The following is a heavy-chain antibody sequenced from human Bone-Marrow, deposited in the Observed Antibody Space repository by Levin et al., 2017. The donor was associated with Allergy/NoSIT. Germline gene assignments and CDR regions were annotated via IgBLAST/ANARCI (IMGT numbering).Heavy chain of an antibody. J-gene: IGHJ6*02. D-gene: IGHD6-13*01. V-gene: IGHV4-34*01. CDR1: GGSFSGYY. CDR3: ARGGEAAGTGRVSYYYGMDV. Sequence: PSETLSLTCAVYGGSFSGYYWSWIRQPPGKGLEWIGEINHSGSTNYNPSLKSRVTISVDTSKNQFSLKLSSVTAADTAVYYCARGGEAAGTGRVSYYYGMDVWGQGTTVTVSS. CDR2: INHSGST.